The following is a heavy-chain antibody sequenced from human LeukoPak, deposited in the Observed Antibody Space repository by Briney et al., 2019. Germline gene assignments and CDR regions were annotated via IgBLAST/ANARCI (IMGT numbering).Heavy chain of an antibody. Sequence: SETLSLTCTVSGGSIRSYYWSWIRQPPGKGLEWIGYIYYSGSTNYNPSLKSRVAISVDTSKNQFYLKLSSVTAADTAVYYCARDRRSGEDSNFWGQGTLVTVSS. CDR2: IYYSGST. D-gene: IGHD2-15*01. CDR3: ARDRRSGEDSNF. J-gene: IGHJ4*02. V-gene: IGHV4-59*01. CDR1: GGSIRSYY.